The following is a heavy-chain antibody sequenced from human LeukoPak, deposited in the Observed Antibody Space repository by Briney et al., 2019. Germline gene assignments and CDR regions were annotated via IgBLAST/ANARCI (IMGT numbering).Heavy chain of an antibody. D-gene: IGHD3-22*01. V-gene: IGHV1-69*13. CDR2: IIPIFGTA. CDR1: GGTFSSYA. Sequence: SVKVSCKASGGTFSSYAISWVRQAPGQGLEWMGGIIPIFGTANYAQKFQGRVTITADESMSTAYMELSSLRSEDTAVYYCARADSSGYYSPFDYWGQGTLVTVSS. J-gene: IGHJ4*02. CDR3: ARADSSGYYSPFDY.